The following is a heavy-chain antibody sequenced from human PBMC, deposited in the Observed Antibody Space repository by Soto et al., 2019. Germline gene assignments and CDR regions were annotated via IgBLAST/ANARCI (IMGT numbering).Heavy chain of an antibody. CDR2: IYSGGST. Sequence: GGSLRLSCAASGFTVSSNYMSWVRQAPGKGLEWVSVIYSGGSTYYADSVKGRFTISRDNSKNTLYLQVSSLRAEDTAVYYCAKSRDAYNFYFYYGMDVWGQGTSVTAP. CDR3: AKSRDAYNFYFYYGMDV. D-gene: IGHD1-1*01. J-gene: IGHJ6*02. CDR1: GFTVSSNY. V-gene: IGHV3-53*05.